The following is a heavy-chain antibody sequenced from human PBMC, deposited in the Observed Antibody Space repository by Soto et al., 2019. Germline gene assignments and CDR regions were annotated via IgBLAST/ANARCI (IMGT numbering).Heavy chain of an antibody. CDR2: TNTDGSST. CDR3: ARGTRVIPAESDFDY. D-gene: IGHD2-2*01. Sequence: GGSLRLSCSASGFTFSTYWMHWVRQAPGKGLVWVSRTNTDGSSTTYADSVEGRFTISRDNAKNTLYLQMNSLRAEDTAVYYCARGTRVIPAESDFDYWGQGTLVTVSS. J-gene: IGHJ4*02. CDR1: GFTFSTYW. V-gene: IGHV3-74*01.